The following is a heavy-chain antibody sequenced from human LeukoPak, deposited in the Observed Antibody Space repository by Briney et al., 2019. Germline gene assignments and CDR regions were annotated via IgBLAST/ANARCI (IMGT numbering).Heavy chain of an antibody. Sequence: GGSLRLSCAASGFTFDDYGMSWVRQAPGKGLEWASGINWNGGSTGYADSVKGRFTISRDNAKNSLFLQMNSLRAEDTALYYCVRAPLYYYDSSGYPLLNAFDIWGQGTMVTVSS. D-gene: IGHD3-22*01. CDR1: GFTFDDYG. CDR3: VRAPLYYYDSSGYPLLNAFDI. V-gene: IGHV3-20*04. J-gene: IGHJ3*02. CDR2: INWNGGST.